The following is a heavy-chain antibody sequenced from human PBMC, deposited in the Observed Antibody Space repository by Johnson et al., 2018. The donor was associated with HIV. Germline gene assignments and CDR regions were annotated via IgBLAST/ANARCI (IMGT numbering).Heavy chain of an antibody. CDR1: GFTFSSYW. V-gene: IGHV3-66*02. Sequence: VQVVESGGGVVRPGGSLRLSCAASGFTFSSYWMYWVRQAPGKGPEWVSVIYSGGSTSYADSVQGRFTISRDNAKKTLYLQMNSLRAEDTAVYYCARDGVAGTSGDIWGQGTMVTVSS. CDR2: IYSGGST. CDR3: ARDGVAGTSGDI. J-gene: IGHJ3*02. D-gene: IGHD6-19*01.